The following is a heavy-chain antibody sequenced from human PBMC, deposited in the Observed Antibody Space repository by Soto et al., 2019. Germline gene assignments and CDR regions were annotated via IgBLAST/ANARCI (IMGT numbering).Heavy chain of an antibody. CDR2: INAGNGNT. J-gene: IGHJ4*02. CDR1: GYTFTSYA. CDR3: ARDRVQLWLRGGYFDY. D-gene: IGHD5-18*01. V-gene: IGHV1-3*01. Sequence: QVQLVQSGAEVKKPGASVKVSCKASGYTFTSYAKHWVRQAPGQRLEWMGWINAGNGNTKYSQKFQGRVTITRDTSASTAYMELSSLRSEDTAVYYCARDRVQLWLRGGYFDYWGQGTLVTVSS.